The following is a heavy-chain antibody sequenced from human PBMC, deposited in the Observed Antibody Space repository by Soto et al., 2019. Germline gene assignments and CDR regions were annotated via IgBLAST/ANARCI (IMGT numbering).Heavy chain of an antibody. CDR2: IYYSGST. D-gene: IGHD5-12*01. V-gene: IGHV4-59*01. CDR1: GGSISSYY. Sequence: SETLSLTCTVSGGSISSYYWSWIRQPPGKGLEWIGYIYYSGSTNYNPSLKSRVTISVDTSKNQFSLKLSSVTAADTAVYYCARARWLQFPVGPWGQGTLVTVSS. CDR3: ARARWLQFPVGP. J-gene: IGHJ5*02.